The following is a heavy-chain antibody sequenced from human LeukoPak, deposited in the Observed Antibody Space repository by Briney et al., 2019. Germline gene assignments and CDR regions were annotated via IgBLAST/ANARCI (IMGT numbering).Heavy chain of an antibody. J-gene: IGHJ4*02. D-gene: IGHD3-22*01. CDR2: INAGSDNT. V-gene: IGHV3-23*01. CDR3: VYLDSSGYYYGRLRY. CDR1: GFTFSSHA. Sequence: GGSLRLSCAASGFTFSSHAMSWVRQTPGKGLEWVSSINAGSDNTHYADSVKGRFTVPRDNAKKALYLQMNSLRAEDTAIYFCVYLDSSGYYYGRLRYWGQGTPVTVSS.